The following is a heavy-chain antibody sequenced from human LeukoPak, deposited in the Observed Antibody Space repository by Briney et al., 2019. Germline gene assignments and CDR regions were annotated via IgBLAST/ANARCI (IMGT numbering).Heavy chain of an antibody. CDR2: ISSSSSTI. V-gene: IGHV3-48*01. J-gene: IGHJ5*02. D-gene: IGHD3-3*01. CDR3: ARDTRTTIFGVTFNWFDP. CDR1: GFTLSSYS. Sequence: PGGSLRLSCAASGFTLSSYSMNWVRQAPGKGLEWVSYISSSSSTIYYADSVKGRFTSSRDNAKNSLYLQMNSLRAEDTAVYYCARDTRTTIFGVTFNWFDPWGQGTQVTVSS.